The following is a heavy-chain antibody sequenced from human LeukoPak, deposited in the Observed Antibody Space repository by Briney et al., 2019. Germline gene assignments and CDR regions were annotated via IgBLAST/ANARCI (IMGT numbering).Heavy chain of an antibody. V-gene: IGHV1-2*02. J-gene: IGHJ6*02. CDR3: ARMGSYGDEKEGYYYYGMDV. CDR2: INPNSGGT. D-gene: IGHD4-17*01. Sequence: GASVKVSCKASGYTFTGYYMHWVRQAPGQGLEWMGWINPNSGGTNYAQKFQGRVTMTRDTSTSTAYMELSRLRSDDTAVYYCARMGSYGDEKEGYYYYGMDVWGQGTTVTVSS. CDR1: GYTFTGYY.